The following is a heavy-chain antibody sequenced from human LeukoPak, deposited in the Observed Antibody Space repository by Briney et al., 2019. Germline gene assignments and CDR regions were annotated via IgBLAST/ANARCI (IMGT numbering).Heavy chain of an antibody. J-gene: IGHJ6*02. D-gene: IGHD3/OR15-3a*01. CDR2: FDPEDGET. CDR3: ATTSGLDYYYYYGMDV. CDR1: GYTLTELS. V-gene: IGHV1-24*01. Sequence: ASVKVSCKVSGYTLTELSMHWVRQAPGKGLEWVGGFDPEDGETIYAQQFQGRVTMTEDTSTDTAYMELSSLRSEDTAVYYCATTSGLDYYYYYGMDVWGQGTTVTVSS.